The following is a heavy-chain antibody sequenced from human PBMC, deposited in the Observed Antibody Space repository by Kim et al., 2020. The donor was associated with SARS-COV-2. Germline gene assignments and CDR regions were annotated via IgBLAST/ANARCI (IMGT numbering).Heavy chain of an antibody. CDR1: GGSISSYY. J-gene: IGHJ4*02. CDR3: ARWKYYDILTGYYFSAFDY. CDR2: IYYSGST. V-gene: IGHV4-59*13. Sequence: SETLSLTCTVSGGSISSYYWSWIRQPPGKGLEWIGYIYYSGSTNYNPSLKSRVTISVDTSKNQFSLKLSSVTAADTAVYYCARWKYYDILTGYYFSAFDYWGQGTLVTVSS. D-gene: IGHD3-9*01.